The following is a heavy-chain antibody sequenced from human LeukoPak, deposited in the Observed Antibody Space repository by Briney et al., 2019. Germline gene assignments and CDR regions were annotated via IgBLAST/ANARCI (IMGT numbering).Heavy chain of an antibody. V-gene: IGHV4-59*01. CDR1: GGSISTYY. CDR2: IYYSGST. CDR3: ARGREEVDFDY. D-gene: IGHD2-15*01. J-gene: IGHJ4*02. Sequence: PSETLSLTCTVSGGSISTYYWSWIRQPPGKGLEWIGYIYYSGSTRNNPSLKSRVTVSLDTSMNQLYLKLTSVTAADTAVYYCARGREEVDFDYWGQGTLVTVSS.